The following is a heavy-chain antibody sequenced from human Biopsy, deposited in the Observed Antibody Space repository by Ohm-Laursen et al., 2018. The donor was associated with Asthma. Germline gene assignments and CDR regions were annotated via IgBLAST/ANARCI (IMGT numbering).Heavy chain of an antibody. CDR1: GYSISNGGYY. V-gene: IGHV4-31*02. D-gene: IGHD3-3*01. CDR2: IYHRGNT. CDR3: ARDYYDFWNRSVYTYFGMDV. Sequence: TLSLTWSVSGYSISNGGYYWTWVRQRPGKGLEWIGNIYHRGNTKYNPSLKSRLSFSVDTSKNQFSLKLSSVTVADTAIYFCARDYYDFWNRSVYTYFGMDVWGRGTTVVVSS. J-gene: IGHJ6*02.